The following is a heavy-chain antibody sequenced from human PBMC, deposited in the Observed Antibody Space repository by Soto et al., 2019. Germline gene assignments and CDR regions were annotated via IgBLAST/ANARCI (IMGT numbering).Heavy chain of an antibody. CDR3: ARQLDESHNAPNVQYYFDS. V-gene: IGHV5-10-1*01. Sequence: GESLKISCKGSGYSFAGYWITWVRQKPGKGLEWMGRIDPSDSQTYYSPSFRGHVTISATKSITTGFLQWSSLRASDTAMYYCARQLDESHNAPNVQYYFDSWGQGTPVTVSS. J-gene: IGHJ4*02. CDR2: IDPSDSQT. D-gene: IGHD2-8*01. CDR1: GYSFAGYW.